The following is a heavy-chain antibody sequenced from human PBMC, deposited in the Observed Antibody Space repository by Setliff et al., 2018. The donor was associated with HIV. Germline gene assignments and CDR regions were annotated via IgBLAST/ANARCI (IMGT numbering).Heavy chain of an antibody. CDR2: IYTSGST. J-gene: IGHJ2*01. V-gene: IGHV4-61*02. Sequence: LSLTCAVSGDSISSGGYYWSWIRQPAGKGLEWIGRIYTSGSTKYNPSLKSRLTISVDTSKNQFSLKLRSVTAADTAVYYCARGVGEYYNFWSGYPAWYFDLWGRGTLVTVSS. CDR3: ARGVGEYYNFWSGYPAWYFDL. D-gene: IGHD3-3*01. CDR1: GDSISSGGYY.